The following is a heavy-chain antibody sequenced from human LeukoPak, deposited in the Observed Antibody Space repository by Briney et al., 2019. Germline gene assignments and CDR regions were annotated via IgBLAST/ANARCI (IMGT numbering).Heavy chain of an antibody. D-gene: IGHD3-10*01. CDR2: ISGSGGST. CDR1: GFTSSSYA. J-gene: IGHJ4*02. V-gene: IGHV3-23*01. Sequence: GGSLRLSCAASGFTSSSYAMSWVRQAPGKGLEWVSAISGSGGSTYYADSVKGRFTISRDNAKNSLYLQMNSLRAEDTAVYYCARSSYTSGSSYFDYWGQGTQVTVSA. CDR3: ARSSYTSGSSYFDY.